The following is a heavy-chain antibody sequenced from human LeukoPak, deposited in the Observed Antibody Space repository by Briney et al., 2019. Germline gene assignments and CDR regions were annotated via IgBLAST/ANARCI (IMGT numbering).Heavy chain of an antibody. Sequence: GASVKVSCKASGYTFTSYGISWVRQAPGQGLEWMGWISAYNGNTNYAQKLQGRVTMTTDTSTSTAYMELRSLRSDDTAVYYCARVPVVVVAAAVNWFDPWGQGTLVTVSS. CDR1: GYTFTSYG. CDR3: ARVPVVVVAAAVNWFDP. D-gene: IGHD2-15*01. CDR2: ISAYNGNT. V-gene: IGHV1-18*01. J-gene: IGHJ5*02.